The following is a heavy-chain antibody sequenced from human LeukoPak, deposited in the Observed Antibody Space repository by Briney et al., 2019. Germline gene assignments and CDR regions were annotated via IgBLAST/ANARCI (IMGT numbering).Heavy chain of an antibody. CDR3: TRQRFTAGYLDL. V-gene: IGHV5-51*01. Sequence: GESLKISCKGSGFTFISSWIGWLRQTPGKGLEWMGIIFPADSDTKYSPSFQGQVTISVDKSTKTTYLQWTSLKASDTAIYYCTRQRFTAGYLDLWGRGTLVSVSS. CDR2: IFPADSDT. D-gene: IGHD5-18*01. J-gene: IGHJ2*01. CDR1: GFTFISSW.